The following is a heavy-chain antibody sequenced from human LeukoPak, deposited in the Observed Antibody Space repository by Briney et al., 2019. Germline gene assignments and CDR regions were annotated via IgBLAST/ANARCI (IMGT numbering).Heavy chain of an antibody. CDR3: ARRVHGVLTEQDAFDI. D-gene: IGHD3-10*01. J-gene: IGHJ3*02. Sequence: ASVKVSCKASGYTFTSYAMHWVRQAPGQRLEWMGWINAGNGNTKYSQKFQGRITITRDTSASTAYMELSSLRSEDTAVYYCARRVHGVLTEQDAFDIWGQGTMVTVSS. CDR1: GYTFTSYA. V-gene: IGHV1-3*01. CDR2: INAGNGNT.